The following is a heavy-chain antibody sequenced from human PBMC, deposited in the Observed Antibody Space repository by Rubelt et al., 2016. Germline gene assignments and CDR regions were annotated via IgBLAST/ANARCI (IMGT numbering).Heavy chain of an antibody. CDR3: ARGFASTWYYFDY. D-gene: IGHD2-8*01. V-gene: IGHV4-59*01. CDR1: GDSISSYY. CDR2: IYYSGST. J-gene: IGHJ4*02. Sequence: QVQLQESGPGLVKPSETLSLTCTVSGDSISSYYWSWIRQPPGKGLEWIGYIYYSGSTYYNPSLKSRVTISVDTSKNQLSLNLGSVTAADTAVYYCARGFASTWYYFDYWGQGTLVTVSS.